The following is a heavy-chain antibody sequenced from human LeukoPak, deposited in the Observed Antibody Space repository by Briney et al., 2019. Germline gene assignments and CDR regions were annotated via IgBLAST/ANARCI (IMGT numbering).Heavy chain of an antibody. CDR2: VGTVGDI. V-gene: IGHV3-13*01. J-gene: IGHJ5*02. Sequence: PGGSLRLSCEASGLTFRTNDFHWVRQAAGKGLEWVSGVGTVGDIYYVDSVKGRFTLSREDAKNSLVLQMNSLRVEDTAVYYCIRGHYFGFDPWGQGVLVTVSA. D-gene: IGHD2/OR15-2a*01. CDR1: GLTFRTND. CDR3: IRGHYFGFDP.